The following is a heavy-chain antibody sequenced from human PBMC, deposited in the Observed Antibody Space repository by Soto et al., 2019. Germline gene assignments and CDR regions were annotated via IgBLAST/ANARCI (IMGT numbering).Heavy chain of an antibody. CDR3: XXXXGEGXVDY. J-gene: IGHJ4*02. CDR1: GGSISSSNW. V-gene: IGHV4-4*02. Sequence: QVQLQESGPGLVKPSGTLSLTCAVSGGSISSSNWWSWVRQPPGKGLEWIGEIYHSGNTNYNPSLKSRVTXXXXXXXXXXXXXXXXXXXXXXXXXXXXXXXGEGXVDYWGQGTLVTVSS. CDR2: IYHSGNT.